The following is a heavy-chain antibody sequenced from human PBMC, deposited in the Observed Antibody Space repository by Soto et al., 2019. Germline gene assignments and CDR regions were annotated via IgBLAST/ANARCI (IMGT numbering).Heavy chain of an antibody. J-gene: IGHJ4*02. V-gene: IGHV2-5*02. CDR1: GFSLSTSGVG. CDR2: IYWADNK. Sequence: QITLKESGPTLVKPTQTLTLTCTFSGFSLSTSGVGVGWIRQPPGKALEWLAIIYWADNKHYSPSLKSRLTITKDTSKIQVVLTMTNMAPVDTATNYCAHKGGGDRILDYWGQGTLVTVSS. CDR3: AHKGGGDRILDY. D-gene: IGHD3-16*01.